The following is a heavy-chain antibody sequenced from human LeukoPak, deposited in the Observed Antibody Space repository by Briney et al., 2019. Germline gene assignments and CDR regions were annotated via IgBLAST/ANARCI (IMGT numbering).Heavy chain of an antibody. CDR3: ARDRGVSYFDY. V-gene: IGHV3-33*08. Sequence: GGSLRLSCAASGFTFSSYAMHWVRQAPGKGLKWVAVIWFDGSNKYYADSVKGRFTISKDNSKNTLYLQMNSLRAEDTAVYYCARDRGVSYFDYWGQGTLVTVSS. D-gene: IGHD5/OR15-5a*01. CDR1: GFTFSSYA. J-gene: IGHJ4*02. CDR2: IWFDGSNK.